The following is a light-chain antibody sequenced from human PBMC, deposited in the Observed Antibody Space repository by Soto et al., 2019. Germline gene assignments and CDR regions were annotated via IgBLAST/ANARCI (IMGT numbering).Light chain of an antibody. CDR1: QSVSSSY. CDR3: QKYGCYRT. Sequence: EIVLTQSPGTLSLSPGERATLSCRASQSVSSSYLAWYQQKPGQAPRLLIYGASSRATGIPDRFSGSGSGIDFNLTISRLEPEDFAVYYCQKYGCYRTFGQGTKVEIK. V-gene: IGKV3-20*01. CDR2: GAS. J-gene: IGKJ1*01.